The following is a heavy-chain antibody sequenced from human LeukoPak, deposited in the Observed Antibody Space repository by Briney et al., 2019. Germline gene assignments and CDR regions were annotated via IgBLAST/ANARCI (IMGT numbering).Heavy chain of an antibody. Sequence: SETLSLTCAVYGGSFSGYYWTWIRQPPGKGLEWIGEINQSGSTNYNPSLKSRVTISGDTSKNQFSLKLSSVTAADTAVYYCARGPRYCSTTNCYELDYWGQGTLVTVSS. D-gene: IGHD2-2*01. CDR3: ARGPRYCSTTNCYELDY. CDR2: INQSGST. V-gene: IGHV4-34*01. J-gene: IGHJ4*02. CDR1: GGSFSGYY.